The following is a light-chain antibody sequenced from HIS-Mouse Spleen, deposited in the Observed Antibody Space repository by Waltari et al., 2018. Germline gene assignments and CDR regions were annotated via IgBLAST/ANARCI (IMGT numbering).Light chain of an antibody. Sequence: AIRMTQSPSSFSASTGDRVTITCRAGQGISSYLAWYQQKPGKAPKLLIYAASTLQSGVPSRFSGSGSGTDFTLTISCLQSEDFATYYCQQYYSYPWTFGQGTKVEIK. V-gene: IGKV1-8*01. CDR3: QQYYSYPWT. J-gene: IGKJ1*01. CDR2: AAS. CDR1: QGISSY.